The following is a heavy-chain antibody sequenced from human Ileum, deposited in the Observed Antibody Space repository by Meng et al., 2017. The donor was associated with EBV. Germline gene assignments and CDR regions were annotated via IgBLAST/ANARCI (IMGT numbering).Heavy chain of an antibody. J-gene: IGHJ2*01. Sequence: QLVQSGAEVKKPGASVKVSCKASGYTFTNYGISWVRQAPGQGLEWMGRISADSGNTNYPQKFQGRVTMTTDTSTRTAYMEARRLRSDDTAVYYCARGVTTVLYWFFDLWGRGTLVTVSS. CDR3: ARGVTTVLYWFFDL. CDR2: ISADSGNT. V-gene: IGHV1-18*01. CDR1: GYTFTNYG. D-gene: IGHD4-11*01.